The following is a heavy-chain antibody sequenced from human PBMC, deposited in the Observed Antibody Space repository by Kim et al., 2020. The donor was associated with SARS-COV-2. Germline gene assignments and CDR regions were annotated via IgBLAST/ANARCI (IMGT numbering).Heavy chain of an antibody. CDR2: ISSSSSTI. J-gene: IGHJ4*02. Sequence: GGSLRLSCAASGFTFSSYSMNWVRQAPGKGLEWVSYISSSSSTIYYADSVKGRFTISRDNAKNSLYLQMNSLRDEDTAVYYCARDPGLGYSSSWLIFDYWGQGTLVTVSS. V-gene: IGHV3-48*02. CDR3: ARDPGLGYSSSWLIFDY. D-gene: IGHD6-13*01. CDR1: GFTFSSYS.